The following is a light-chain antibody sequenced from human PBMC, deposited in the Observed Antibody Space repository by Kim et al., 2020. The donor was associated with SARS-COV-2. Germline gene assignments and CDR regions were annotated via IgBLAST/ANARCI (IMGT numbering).Light chain of an antibody. CDR3: SSYAGSNNFVV. Sequence: SVTVTCTGTSSDVGGFNYVSWYRQHPGVAPKHVIYEVSKRPSGVPDRFSGSKAGNTASLTVSGLEAKDEADYYCSSYAGSNNFVVFGGGTQLTVL. CDR1: SSDVGGFNY. J-gene: IGLJ2*01. V-gene: IGLV2-8*01. CDR2: EVS.